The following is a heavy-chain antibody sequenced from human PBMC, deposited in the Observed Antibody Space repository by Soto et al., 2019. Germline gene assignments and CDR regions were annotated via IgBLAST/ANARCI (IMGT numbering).Heavy chain of an antibody. D-gene: IGHD3-16*02. Sequence: GGSLRLSCAASGFTFSSYSMNWVRQAPGKGLEWVSYSSSSSSTIYYADSVKGRFTISRDNAKNSLYLQMNSLRAEDTAVYYCARDQAFGGVIVHIFDYWGQGTLVTVSS. CDR2: SSSSSSTI. J-gene: IGHJ4*02. CDR3: ARDQAFGGVIVHIFDY. CDR1: GFTFSSYS. V-gene: IGHV3-48*01.